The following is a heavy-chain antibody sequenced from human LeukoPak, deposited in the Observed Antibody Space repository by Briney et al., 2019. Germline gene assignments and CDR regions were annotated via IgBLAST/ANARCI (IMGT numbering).Heavy chain of an antibody. J-gene: IGHJ4*02. Sequence: GGSLRLSCAASGFTFSSYWMSWVRQAPGKGLEWEANIKQGGSEKYYVDSVKGRFTISRDNAKNSLYLQMNSLRAEDTAVYYCARARGVAAPGDYWGQGTLVTVSS. V-gene: IGHV3-7*01. CDR3: ARARGVAAPGDY. D-gene: IGHD6-19*01. CDR1: GFTFSSYW. CDR2: IKQGGSEK.